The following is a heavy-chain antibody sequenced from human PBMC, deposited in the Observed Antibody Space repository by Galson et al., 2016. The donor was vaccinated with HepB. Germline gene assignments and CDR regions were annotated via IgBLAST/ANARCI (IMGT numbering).Heavy chain of an antibody. D-gene: IGHD1-20*01. Sequence: SLRLSCAGSGFTFSDAWMSWVRQAPGKGLEWVSAISDDGSKTYSADSVTARFTISRDNSKDTLYLQMDSLRADDTALYYCAKLPGIAITGFNCWGQGALVTVSS. CDR1: GFTFSDAW. CDR3: AKLPGIAITGFNC. V-gene: IGHV3-23*01. J-gene: IGHJ4*02. CDR2: ISDDGSKT.